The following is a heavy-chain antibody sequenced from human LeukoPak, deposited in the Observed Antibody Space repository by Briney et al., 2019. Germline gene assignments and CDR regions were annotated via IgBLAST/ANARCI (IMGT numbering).Heavy chain of an antibody. D-gene: IGHD3-10*01. CDR2: ISGSGYST. Sequence: GGSLRLSCAASGFIFSSYAMSWVRQAPGKGLEWVSAISGSGYSTNYADSVKGRFSISRDNSKSTLFLQMNSLRAEDTALYYCAKSLTMVNWFDPWGQGTLVTVSS. CDR3: AKSLTMVNWFDP. J-gene: IGHJ5*02. V-gene: IGHV3-23*01. CDR1: GFIFSSYA.